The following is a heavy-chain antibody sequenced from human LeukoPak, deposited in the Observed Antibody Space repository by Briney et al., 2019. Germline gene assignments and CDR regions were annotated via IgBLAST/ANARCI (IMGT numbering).Heavy chain of an antibody. D-gene: IGHD4-17*01. CDR3: AKYAPPTTALTRFFDD. CDR1: GFTFSSYA. V-gene: IGHV3-23*01. CDR2: IGGAGGDI. J-gene: IGHJ4*02. Sequence: GGSLRLSCAASGFTFSSYAMSWVRQTPGKGLEWVSVIGGAGGDIHYADSVKDRFSISRDNSKNTLYLQMNSLRAEDTAVYYCAKYAPPTTALTRFFDDWGQGTLVTVSS.